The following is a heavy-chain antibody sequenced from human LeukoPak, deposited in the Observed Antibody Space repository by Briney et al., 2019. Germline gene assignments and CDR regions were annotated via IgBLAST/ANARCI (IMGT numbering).Heavy chain of an antibody. J-gene: IGHJ4*02. D-gene: IGHD6-13*01. CDR3: ARDLGSSSWISGYFDY. Sequence: ASVKVSCKASGYTFTSYYMHWVRQAPGQGLEWMGIINPSGGSTSYAQKFQGRVTMTRDMSTSTVYMELSSLRSEDTAVYYCARDLGSSSWISGYFDYWGQGTLVTVSS. V-gene: IGHV1-46*01. CDR2: INPSGGST. CDR1: GYTFTSYY.